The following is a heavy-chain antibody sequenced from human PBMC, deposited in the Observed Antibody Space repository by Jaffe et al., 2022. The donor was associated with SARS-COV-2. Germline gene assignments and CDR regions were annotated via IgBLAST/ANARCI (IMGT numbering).Heavy chain of an antibody. Sequence: QVQLVESGGGVVQPGRSLRLSCAASGFTFSSYGMHWVRQAPGKGLEWVAVISYDGSNKYYADSVKGRFTISRDNSKNTLYLQMNSLRAEDTAVYYCAKDTGEFGALGYWGQGTLVTVSS. CDR2: ISYDGSNK. V-gene: IGHV3-30*18. CDR1: GFTFSSYG. D-gene: IGHD3-10*01. J-gene: IGHJ4*02. CDR3: AKDTGEFGALGY.